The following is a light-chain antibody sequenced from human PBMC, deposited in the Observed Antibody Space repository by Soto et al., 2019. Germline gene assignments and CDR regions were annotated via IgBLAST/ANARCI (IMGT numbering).Light chain of an antibody. CDR1: QSISSY. Sequence: DIQMTQSPSSLSASLGDRVTITCRASQSISSYLNWYQQSPGKAPNNLIYAASRLQSGVPSRFSGSGSGTDFTLTISNLQPEDVAIYYCQQIYGSPLTFGGGTKVEIK. CDR3: QQIYGSPLT. V-gene: IGKV1-39*01. J-gene: IGKJ4*02. CDR2: AAS.